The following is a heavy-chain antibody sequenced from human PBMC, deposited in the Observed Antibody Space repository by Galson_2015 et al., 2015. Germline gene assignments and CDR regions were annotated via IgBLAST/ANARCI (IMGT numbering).Heavy chain of an antibody. CDR1: GGSISSGGYY. CDR2: IYYSGST. CDR3: ATLTTESYGMDV. V-gene: IGHV4-31*03. Sequence: TLSLTCTVSGGSISSGGYYWSWIRQHPGKGLEWIGYIYYSGSTYYNPSLKSRVTISVDTSKNQFSLKLSSVTAADTAVYYCATLTTESYGMDVWGQGTTVTVSS. J-gene: IGHJ6*02. D-gene: IGHD4-17*01.